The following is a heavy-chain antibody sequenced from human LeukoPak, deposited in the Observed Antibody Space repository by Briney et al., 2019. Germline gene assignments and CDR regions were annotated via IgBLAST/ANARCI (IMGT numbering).Heavy chain of an antibody. CDR3: PRDQFTVTTH. CDR1: GGSFSGYY. D-gene: IGHD4-11*01. Sequence: SETLSLTCAVYGGSFSGYYWTWIRQPPGKGLDWIGEINHSRRGNYRRALMSRVTISLDTTNNHFSRNLSSVTAADTAVYYCPRDQFTVTTHWGQGTLVTVSS. CDR2: INHSRRG. J-gene: IGHJ4*02. V-gene: IGHV4-34*01.